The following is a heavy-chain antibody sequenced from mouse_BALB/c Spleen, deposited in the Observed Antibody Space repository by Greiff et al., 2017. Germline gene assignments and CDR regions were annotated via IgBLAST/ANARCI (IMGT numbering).Heavy chain of an antibody. CDR3: ARDGTVVATRRYYYASDY. CDR2: ISYSGST. J-gene: IGHJ4*01. V-gene: IGHV3-2*02. CDR1: CYSITHDYA. Sequence: EVKLVESGPGLVKPSQSLSLTCTVTCYSITHDYAWTWIRQFPGNKLEWMGSISYSGSTSYNPSLKSRISITRDTSKNQFFLPLNSVTTEDTATYYCARDGTVVATRRYYYASDYWGQGTSVTVSA. D-gene: IGHD1-1*01.